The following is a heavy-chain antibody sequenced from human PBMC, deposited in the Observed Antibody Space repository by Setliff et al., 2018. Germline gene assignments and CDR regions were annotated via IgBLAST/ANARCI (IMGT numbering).Heavy chain of an antibody. CDR1: GGSISSHY. D-gene: IGHD3-22*01. Sequence: ETLSLTCTVSGGSISSHYWSWIRQPPGKGLEWIGSIYYSGSTNYNPSLKSRVTISVDTSKNQFSLKLSSVTAADTAVYYCARQDGRITMIVVVMQAFDIWGQGTMVTVSS. V-gene: IGHV4-59*11. J-gene: IGHJ3*02. CDR3: ARQDGRITMIVVVMQAFDI. CDR2: IYYSGST.